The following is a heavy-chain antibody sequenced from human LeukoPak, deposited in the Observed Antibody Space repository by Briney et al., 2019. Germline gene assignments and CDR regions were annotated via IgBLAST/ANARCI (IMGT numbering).Heavy chain of an antibody. D-gene: IGHD2-21*01. CDR2: ISPYNNAT. V-gene: IGHV1-18*01. Sequence: GASVKVSCKTSGYTFVTYTMSWVRQAPGQGLEWLGWISPYNNATKYSQRLQGRVTVTADTSTSTGYLDLRSLTSDDTAVYYCARKFPHGMDVWGKGNTVIVSS. CDR1: GYTFVTYT. CDR3: ARKFPHGMDV. J-gene: IGHJ6*04.